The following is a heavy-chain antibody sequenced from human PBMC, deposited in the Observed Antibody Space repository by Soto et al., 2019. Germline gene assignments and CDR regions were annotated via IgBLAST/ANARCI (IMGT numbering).Heavy chain of an antibody. D-gene: IGHD2-8*02. CDR1: VGDFSSYS. V-gene: IGHV4-34*01. CDR3: ARDKITGLFDY. J-gene: IGHJ4*01. Sequence: PSETLSLSWVVYVGDFSSYSWTLIRQPPGTGLEWIGEINHSGSTNYNPSLKSRVTISVDSSKNQFSLKLTSVTAADTVVYYCARDKITGLFDYWGHGTSGTVS. CDR2: INHSGST.